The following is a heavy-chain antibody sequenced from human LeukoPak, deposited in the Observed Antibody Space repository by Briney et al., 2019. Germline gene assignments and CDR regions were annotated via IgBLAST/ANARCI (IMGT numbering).Heavy chain of an antibody. V-gene: IGHV4-61*01. CDR1: GGSVSSGSYY. CDR2: INHSGST. D-gene: IGHD5-12*01. J-gene: IGHJ6*02. Sequence: SETLSLTCTVSGGSVSSGSYYWSWIRQPPGKGLEWIGEINHSGSTNYNPSLKSRVTISVDTSKNQFSLKLSSVTAADTAVYYCARGSGLRHLKRYYYYGMDVWGQGTTVTVSS. CDR3: ARGSGLRHLKRYYYYGMDV.